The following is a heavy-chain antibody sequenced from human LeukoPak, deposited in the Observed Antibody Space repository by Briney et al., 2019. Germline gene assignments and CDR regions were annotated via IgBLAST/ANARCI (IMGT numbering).Heavy chain of an antibody. V-gene: IGHV7-4-1*02. CDR1: GYTFTSYA. CDR2: INTNTGNP. Sequence: ASVKVSCKASGYTFTSYAMNWVRQAPGQGLEWMGWINTNTGNPTYAQGFTGRFVFSLDTSVSTAYLQISSLKAEDTAVYYCARESPPWIVVVPAGSGYWGQGTLVTVSS. D-gene: IGHD2-2*01. CDR3: ARESPPWIVVVPAGSGY. J-gene: IGHJ4*02.